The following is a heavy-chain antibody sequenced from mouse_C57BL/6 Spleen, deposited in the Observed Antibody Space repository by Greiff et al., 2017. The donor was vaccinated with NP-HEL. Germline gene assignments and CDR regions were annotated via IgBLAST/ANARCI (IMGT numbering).Heavy chain of an antibody. CDR1: GFTFSDYY. CDR2: INYDGSST. CDR3: ARAGITTVVEYWYFDV. D-gene: IGHD1-1*01. V-gene: IGHV5-16*01. Sequence: EVKLMESEGGLVQPGSSMKLSCTASGFTFSDYYMAWVRQVPEKGLEWVANINYDGSSTYYLDSLKSRFIISRDNAKNILYLQMSSLKSEDTATYYCARAGITTVVEYWYFDVWGTGTTVTVSS. J-gene: IGHJ1*03.